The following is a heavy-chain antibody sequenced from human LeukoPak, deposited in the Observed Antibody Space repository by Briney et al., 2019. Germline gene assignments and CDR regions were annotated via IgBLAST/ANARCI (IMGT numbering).Heavy chain of an antibody. Sequence: PSETLSLTCAVSGGSISSSNWWSWVRQPPGKGLEWIGEIYHSGSTNYNPSLKSRVTISVDKSKNQFSLKLSSVTAADTAVYYCARDGALDILTGYYSGRGYYYYMDVWGKGTTVTVSS. CDR2: IYHSGST. CDR1: GGSISSSNW. CDR3: ARDGALDILTGYYSGRGYYYYMDV. V-gene: IGHV4-4*02. D-gene: IGHD3-9*01. J-gene: IGHJ6*03.